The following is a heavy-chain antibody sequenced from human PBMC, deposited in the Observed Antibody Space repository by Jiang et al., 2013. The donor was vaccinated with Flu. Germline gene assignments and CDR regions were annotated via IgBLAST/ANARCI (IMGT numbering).Heavy chain of an antibody. J-gene: IGHJ5*02. Sequence: YWSWIRQPPRKGLEWIGEINHSGSTNYNPSLKSRVTISVDTSKNQFSLKLSSVTAADTAVYYCARGEAAAGTVWLDPWGQGTLVTVSS. CDR1: Y. V-gene: IGHV4-34*01. CDR3: ARGEAAAGTVWLDP. D-gene: IGHD6-13*01. CDR2: INHSGST.